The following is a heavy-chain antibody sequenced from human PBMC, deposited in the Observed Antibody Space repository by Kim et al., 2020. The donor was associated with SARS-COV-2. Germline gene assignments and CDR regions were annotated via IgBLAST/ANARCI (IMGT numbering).Heavy chain of an antibody. CDR2: YTRERT. D-gene: IGHD3-16*02. Sequence: YTRERTKYNPSLQSRVTMSVDMSKNQFSLKLSSVTAADTAVYYCASALGHWGQGTLVTVSS. CDR3: ASALGH. J-gene: IGHJ4*02. V-gene: IGHV4-4*07.